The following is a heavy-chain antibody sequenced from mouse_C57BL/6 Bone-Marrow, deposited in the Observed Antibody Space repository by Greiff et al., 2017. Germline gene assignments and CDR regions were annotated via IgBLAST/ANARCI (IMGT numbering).Heavy chain of an antibody. Sequence: VQLQQSGAELVRPGSSVKLSCKASGYTFTSYWMHWVKQRPIQGLEWIGNIDPSDSETHYNQKFKDKATLTVDKSSSTAYMQLSSLTSEDSAVYYCARDHYGSSYRGYYYAMDYWGQGTSVTVSS. CDR2: IDPSDSET. D-gene: IGHD1-1*01. J-gene: IGHJ4*01. V-gene: IGHV1-52*01. CDR3: ARDHYGSSYRGYYYAMDY. CDR1: GYTFTSYW.